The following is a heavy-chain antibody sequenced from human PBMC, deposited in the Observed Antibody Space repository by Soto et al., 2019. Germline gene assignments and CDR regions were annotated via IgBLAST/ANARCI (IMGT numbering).Heavy chain of an antibody. V-gene: IGHV5-51*01. Sequence: PGESLKISCKGSGYTFTNYWIGWVRQMPGKGLEWMGIVYPGDSDARYSPSFQGQVTISADKSISTAYLQWSSLKALDSAMYYCARQEQYYISWPYNFDSWGQGTLVTVSS. CDR1: GYTFTNYW. CDR3: ARQEQYYISWPYNFDS. D-gene: IGHD3-10*01. J-gene: IGHJ4*02. CDR2: VYPGDSDA.